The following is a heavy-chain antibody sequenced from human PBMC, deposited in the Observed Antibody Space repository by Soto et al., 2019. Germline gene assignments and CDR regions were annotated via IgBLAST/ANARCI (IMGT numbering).Heavy chain of an antibody. CDR1: GFSLSTGGVG. J-gene: IGHJ5*02. CDR2: IYWNDDT. D-gene: IGHD4-17*01. Sequence: KESGPTLVKPTQTLTLTCTFSGFSLSTGGVGVGWIRQPPGKALEWLALIYWNDDTRYNPSLKSRLTITKDTSKNQVVLTLTNMDPVDTATYYCAHRGYGDYPRDNWFDPWGQGTLVTVSS. CDR3: AHRGYGDYPRDNWFDP. V-gene: IGHV2-5*01.